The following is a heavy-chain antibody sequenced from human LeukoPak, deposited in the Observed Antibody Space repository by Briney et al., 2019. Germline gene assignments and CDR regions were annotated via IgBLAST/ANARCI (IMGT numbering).Heavy chain of an antibody. V-gene: IGHV3-23*01. D-gene: IGHD3-10*01. CDR2: ISGSGGST. CDR3: ARAQYDSSQPSYGSGSHREGDY. J-gene: IGHJ4*02. CDR1: GFTFSSYA. Sequence: LPGGSLRLSCAASGFTFSSYAMSWVRQAPGKGLEWVSAISGSGGSTYYADSVKGRFTVSRDESKNTLYLQMNSLRAEDTAVYYCARAQYDSSQPSYGSGSHREGDYWGQGTLVTVSS.